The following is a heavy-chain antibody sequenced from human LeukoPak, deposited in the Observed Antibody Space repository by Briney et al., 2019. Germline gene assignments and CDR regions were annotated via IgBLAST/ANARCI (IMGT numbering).Heavy chain of an antibody. CDR3: ARDRAQLERDIPVDS. Sequence: GGSLRLSCAASGFTFSSNSMNWARQAPGKGLEWVSYISSSSRAIYYADSVKGRFTISRDNAKNSLYLQMNSLRDEDTAVYYCARDRAQLERDIPVDSWGQGTLVTVSS. CDR2: ISSSSRAI. CDR1: GFTFSSNS. J-gene: IGHJ4*02. V-gene: IGHV3-48*02. D-gene: IGHD1-1*01.